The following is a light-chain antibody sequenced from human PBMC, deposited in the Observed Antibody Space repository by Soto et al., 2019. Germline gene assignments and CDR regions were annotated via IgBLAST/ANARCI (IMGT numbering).Light chain of an antibody. V-gene: IGLV1-40*01. CDR2: GHN. CDR1: SSNIGAGYD. CDR3: QSFDSTLSGFVV. J-gene: IGLJ2*01. Sequence: QSVLAQPPSVSGAPGQRVTISCTGSSSNIGAGYDVHWYQQLPGTVPKLLIYGHNHRPSGVPDRFSASKSGASASLAITGLQAEDEGDYYCQSFDSTLSGFVVFGGGTQLTVL.